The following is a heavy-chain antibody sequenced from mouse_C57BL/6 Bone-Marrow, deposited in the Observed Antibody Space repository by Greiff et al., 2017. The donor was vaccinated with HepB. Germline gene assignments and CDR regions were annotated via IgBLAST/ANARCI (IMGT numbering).Heavy chain of an antibody. CDR2: ISDGGSYT. D-gene: IGHD2-3*01. CDR3: ARDPDGYYRYFDV. CDR1: GFTFSSYA. J-gene: IGHJ1*03. V-gene: IGHV5-4*01. Sequence: DVMLVESGGGLVKPGGSLKLSCAASGFTFSSYAMSWVRQTPEKRLEWVATISDGGSYTYYPDNVKGRFTISRDNAKNNLYLQMSHLKSEDTAMYYCARDPDGYYRYFDVWGTGTTVTVSS.